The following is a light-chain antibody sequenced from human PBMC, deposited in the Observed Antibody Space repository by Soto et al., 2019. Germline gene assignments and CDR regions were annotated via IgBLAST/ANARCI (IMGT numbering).Light chain of an antibody. CDR1: QSVASN. Sequence: EIVMTQSPATLSVSPGERATLSCRASQSVASNLAWYQQKPGRAPRLLISGASTRATGIPDRFSGSGSGTDFTLTISSLQSEDFAVYYCQYCENWPPYTFGQGTKLEIK. CDR3: QYCENWPPYT. V-gene: IGKV3-15*01. CDR2: GAS. J-gene: IGKJ2*01.